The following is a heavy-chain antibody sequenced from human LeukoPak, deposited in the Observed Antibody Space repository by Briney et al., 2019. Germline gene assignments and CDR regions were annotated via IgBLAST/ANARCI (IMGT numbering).Heavy chain of an antibody. Sequence: SETLSPTCTVSGGSISSYYWSWIRQPAGKGLEWIGRIYTSGSINYNPSLKSRVTMSVDTSKNQFSLKLSSVTAADTAVYYCARQSGYSSGYYYGLDYWGQGTLVTVSS. CDR3: ARQSGYSSGYYYGLDY. CDR1: GGSISSYY. CDR2: IYTSGSI. V-gene: IGHV4-4*07. J-gene: IGHJ4*02. D-gene: IGHD3-22*01.